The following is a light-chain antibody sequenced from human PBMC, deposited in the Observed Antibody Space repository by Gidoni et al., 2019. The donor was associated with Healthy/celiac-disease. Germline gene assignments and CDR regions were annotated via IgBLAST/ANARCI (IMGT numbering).Light chain of an antibody. J-gene: IGKJ2*01. V-gene: IGKV3-15*01. CDR2: GAS. Sequence: ELVMPQSQATLSVSPGERATLSCRASQSVSSNLAWYQQKPGQAPRLLIYGASTRATGIPARFSGSGSGTEFTLTISSLQSEDFAVYYCQQYNNWPPYTFXXXTKLEIK. CDR1: QSVSSN. CDR3: QQYNNWPPYT.